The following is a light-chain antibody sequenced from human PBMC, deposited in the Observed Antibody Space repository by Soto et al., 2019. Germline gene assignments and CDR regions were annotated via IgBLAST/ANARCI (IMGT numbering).Light chain of an antibody. Sequence: TQNASVGDRVTITCRASQTIRRWLAWYQQRPGKAPKVLIYDASTLESGVPARFSGSGSETQFSLTISSLQSEDSATYYCQHYHSDPWTLGQGTKV. CDR3: QHYHSDPWT. V-gene: IGKV1-5*01. CDR2: DAS. J-gene: IGKJ1*01. CDR1: QTIRRW.